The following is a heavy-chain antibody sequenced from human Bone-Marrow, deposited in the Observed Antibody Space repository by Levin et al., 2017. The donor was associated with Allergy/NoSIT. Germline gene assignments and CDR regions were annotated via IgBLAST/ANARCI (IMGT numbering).Heavy chain of an antibody. CDR1: GFSFTDYA. D-gene: IGHD6-13*01. CDR3: ARSSSSWLNDAFDI. CDR2: ISDDGTNK. Sequence: GSLRLSCAASGFSFTDYAIHWVRQAPGKGLEWVTLISDDGTNKLYADSVKGRFTISRDNSKNTMFLQMNSLRAEDTAVYYCARSSSSWLNDAFDIWGQGTMVTVSS. V-gene: IGHV3-30*04. J-gene: IGHJ3*02.